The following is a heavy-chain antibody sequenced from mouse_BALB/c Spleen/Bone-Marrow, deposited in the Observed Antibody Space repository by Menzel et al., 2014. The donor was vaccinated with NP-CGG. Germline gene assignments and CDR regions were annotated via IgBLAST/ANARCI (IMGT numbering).Heavy chain of an antibody. J-gene: IGHJ2*01. V-gene: IGHV4-1*02. Sequence: EVQGVESGGGLVQPGGSLKPSCAASGFDFSRYWMSWVRQAPGKGLEWIGEINPHSSTINYTPSLKDKFIISRDNAKNTLYLQMSKVRSEDTALYYCARQGYFGRSDYWGQGTTLTVSS. D-gene: IGHD1-1*01. CDR2: INPHSSTI. CDR3: ARQGYFGRSDY. CDR1: GFDFSRYW.